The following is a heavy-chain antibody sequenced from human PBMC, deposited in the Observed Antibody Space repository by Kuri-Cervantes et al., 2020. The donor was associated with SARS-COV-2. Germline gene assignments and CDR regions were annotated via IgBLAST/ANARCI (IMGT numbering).Heavy chain of an antibody. CDR3: ARVGYDFWSGPNWFDP. V-gene: IGHV4-39*07. Sequence: ESLKISCTVSGGSISSSSYYWGWIRQPPGKGLEWIGSIYYSGSTYYNPSLKSRVTISVDTPKNQFSLKLSSVTAADTAVYYCARVGYDFWSGPNWFDPWCQGTLVTVSS. J-gene: IGHJ5*02. CDR1: GGSISSSSYY. CDR2: IYYSGST. D-gene: IGHD3-3*01.